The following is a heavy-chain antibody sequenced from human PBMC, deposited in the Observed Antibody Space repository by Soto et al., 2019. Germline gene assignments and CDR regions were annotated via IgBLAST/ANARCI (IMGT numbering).Heavy chain of an antibody. CDR1: GGSVNGYY. V-gene: IGHV4-34*01. Sequence: NPAETLSLNCAFYGGSVNGYYWKWIRQPPGKGLEWIGEINHTGGTHYNPSLKSRVTMSVDTSKNQFSLRLSSVTAADTAIYYCATRITVFGLLIPPFDPWGQGTQVTVSS. CDR2: INHTGGT. J-gene: IGHJ5*02. D-gene: IGHD3-3*01. CDR3: ATRITVFGLLIPPFDP.